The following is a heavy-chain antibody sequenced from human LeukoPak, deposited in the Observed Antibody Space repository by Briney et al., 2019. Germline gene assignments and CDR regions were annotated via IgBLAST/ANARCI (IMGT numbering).Heavy chain of an antibody. CDR1: GGSISSSSYY. J-gene: IGHJ4*02. V-gene: IGHV4-39*01. CDR2: ICYSGST. D-gene: IGHD4-11*01. CDR3: ARVTTVTTVYFDY. Sequence: SETLSLTCTVSGGSISSSSYYWGWIRQPPGRGLEWIGSICYSGSTYYNPSLKSRVTISVDTSKNQFSLKLSSVTAADTAVYYCARVTTVTTVYFDYWGQGTLVTVSS.